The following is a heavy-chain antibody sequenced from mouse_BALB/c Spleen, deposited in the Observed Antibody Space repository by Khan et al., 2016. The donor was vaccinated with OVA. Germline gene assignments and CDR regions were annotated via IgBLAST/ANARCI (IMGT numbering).Heavy chain of an antibody. Sequence: EVELVESGGDLVKPGGSLKLSCAVSGFTFSSYVMSWVRQTPEKRLEWVASISSGGTPAYPDSLKGRFTISRDNARNIMYLQMSSLRSEVTAMYYCVREAYRYDEYYFDYWGQGTTLTVSS. CDR2: ISSGGTP. V-gene: IGHV5-6-5*01. D-gene: IGHD2-14*01. CDR1: GFTFSSYV. J-gene: IGHJ2*01. CDR3: VREAYRYDEYYFDY.